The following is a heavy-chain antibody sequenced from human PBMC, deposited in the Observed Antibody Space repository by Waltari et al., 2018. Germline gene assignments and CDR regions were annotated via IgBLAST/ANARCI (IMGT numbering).Heavy chain of an antibody. CDR3: ARVNTMIRGISPPLDV. D-gene: IGHD3-10*01. J-gene: IGHJ6*04. Sequence: QVQLQQWGAGLLKPSETLSLTCAVYGESFSGYRWSWIRQPPGKGLEWIGEINHGGGTNYKPSLKSRVTISVDTSKNQFSLKLNSVTAADTGVYYCARVNTMIRGISPPLDVWGRGATVNVSS. V-gene: IGHV4-34*01. CDR1: GESFSGYR. CDR2: INHGGGT.